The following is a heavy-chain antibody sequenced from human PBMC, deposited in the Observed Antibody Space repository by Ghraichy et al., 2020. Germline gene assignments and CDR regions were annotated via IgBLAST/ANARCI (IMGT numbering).Heavy chain of an antibody. CDR1: GGSISSGGYS. CDR2: IYHSGST. CDR3: ARALYDFWSGYDYYFDY. Sequence: SETLSLTCAVSGGSISSGGYSWSWIRQPPGKGLEWIGYIYHSGSTYYNPSLKSRVTISVDRSKNQFSLKLSSVTAADTAVYYCARALYDFWSGYDYYFDYWGQGTLVTVSS. J-gene: IGHJ4*02. V-gene: IGHV4-30-2*01. D-gene: IGHD3-3*01.